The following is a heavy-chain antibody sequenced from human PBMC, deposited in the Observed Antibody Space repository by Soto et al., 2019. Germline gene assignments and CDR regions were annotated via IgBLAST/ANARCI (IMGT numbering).Heavy chain of an antibody. D-gene: IGHD3-10*01. Sequence: SETLSLTSTVSGGSISSYYWSWIRQPPGKGLEWIGYIYYSGSTNYNPSLKSRVTISVDTSKNQFSLKLSSVTAADTAVYYCARAGSYYGSGSSGWVYYYYGMDVWGQGTTVTVSS. CDR2: IYYSGST. J-gene: IGHJ6*02. CDR1: GGSISSYY. CDR3: ARAGSYYGSGSSGWVYYYYGMDV. V-gene: IGHV4-59*01.